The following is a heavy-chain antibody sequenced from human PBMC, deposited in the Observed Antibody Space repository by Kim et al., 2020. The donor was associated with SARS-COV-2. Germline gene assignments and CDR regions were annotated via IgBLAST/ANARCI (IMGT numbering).Heavy chain of an antibody. CDR1: GFTFSDYY. V-gene: IGHV3-11*05. CDR2: ISSSSSYT. CDR3: ARVSYDYVWGSYRDYYYYYGMDV. D-gene: IGHD3-16*02. Sequence: GGSLRLSCAASGFTFSDYYMSWIRQAPGKGLEWVSYISSSSSYTNYADSVKGRFTISRDNAKNSLYLQMNSLRAEDTAVYYCARVSYDYVWGSYRDYYYYYGMDVWGQGTTVTVSS. J-gene: IGHJ6*02.